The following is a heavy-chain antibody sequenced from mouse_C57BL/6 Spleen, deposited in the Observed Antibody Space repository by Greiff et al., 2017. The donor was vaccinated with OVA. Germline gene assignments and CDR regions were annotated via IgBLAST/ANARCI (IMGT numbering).Heavy chain of an antibody. V-gene: IGHV1-26*01. CDR1: GYTFTDYY. CDR2: INPNNGGT. D-gene: IGHD1-1*01. J-gene: IGHJ4*01. Sequence: VQLQQSGPELVKPGASVKISCKASGYTFTDYYMNWVKQSHGKSLEWIGDINPNNGGTSYNQKFKGKATLTVDKSSSTAYMELRSLTSEDSAVYYCARSGYYCSSYEYSAMDYWGQGTSVTVSA. CDR3: ARSGYYCSSYEYSAMDY.